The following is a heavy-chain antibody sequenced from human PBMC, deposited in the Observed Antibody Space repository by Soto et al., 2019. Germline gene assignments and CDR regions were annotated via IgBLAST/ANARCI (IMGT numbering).Heavy chain of an antibody. V-gene: IGHV3-11*05. Sequence: QVQLVESGGGLVKPGGSLRLSCAASGFTFSDYYMSWIRQAPGKGLEWVSYISSSSSYTNYADSVKGRFTISRDNAKNSLYMQMNSLGAEDTAVYYCAGYADILTGSDAFDIWGQGTMVTVSS. J-gene: IGHJ3*02. CDR3: AGYADILTGSDAFDI. CDR2: ISSSSSYT. CDR1: GFTFSDYY. D-gene: IGHD3-9*01.